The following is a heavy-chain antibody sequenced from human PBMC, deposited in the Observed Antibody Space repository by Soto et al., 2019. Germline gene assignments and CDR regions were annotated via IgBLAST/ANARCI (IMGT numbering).Heavy chain of an antibody. CDR1: GFSLSTSGVG. J-gene: IGHJ4*02. CDR3: AHRLLYILTGSPAPFDY. Sequence: SGPTLVNPTQTLTLTCTFSGFSLSTSGVGVGWIRQPPGKALEWLALIYWNDDKRYSPSLKSRLTITKDTSKNQVVLTMTNMDPVDTATYYCAHRLLYILTGSPAPFDYWGPGTLVTLSS. CDR2: IYWNDDK. V-gene: IGHV2-5*01. D-gene: IGHD3-9*01.